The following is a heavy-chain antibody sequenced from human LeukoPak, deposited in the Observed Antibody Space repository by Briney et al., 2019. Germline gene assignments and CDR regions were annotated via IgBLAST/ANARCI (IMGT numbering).Heavy chain of an antibody. V-gene: IGHV5-51*01. CDR2: IYPADSDT. Sequence: GESLKISCKGSGYIFANSWIGWVRQMPGKGLEWMGIIYPADSDTRYSPSFQGQVTISADKSISTAYLQWSSLKASDTAMYYCARQDGNAKYYFDYWGQGTLVTVSS. J-gene: IGHJ4*02. CDR1: GYIFANSW. CDR3: ARQDGNAKYYFDY.